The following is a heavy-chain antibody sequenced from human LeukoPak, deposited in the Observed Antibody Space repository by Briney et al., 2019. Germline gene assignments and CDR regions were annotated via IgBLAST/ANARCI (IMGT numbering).Heavy chain of an antibody. CDR1: GFTFSSYS. J-gene: IGHJ4*02. Sequence: GGSLRLSCAASGFTFSSYSMNWVRQAPGKGLEWVSSISSSSSYIYYADSVKGRFTISRDNAKNSLYLQMNSLRAEDTAVCYCARGRPGGAGLPYYFDYWGQGTLVTVSS. V-gene: IGHV3-21*01. D-gene: IGHD1-14*01. CDR3: ARGRPGGAGLPYYFDY. CDR2: ISSSSSYI.